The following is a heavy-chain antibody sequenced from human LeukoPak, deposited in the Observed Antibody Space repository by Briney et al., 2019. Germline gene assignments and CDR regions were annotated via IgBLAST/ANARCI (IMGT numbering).Heavy chain of an antibody. J-gene: IGHJ3*02. CDR3: AKGLRSYYAFDI. Sequence: GGSLRLSCAASGFTFSSYGMHWVRQAPGKGLEWVATISYDGSNKYYTDSVKGRFTISRDNSKNTLYLQMNSLRAEDTAVYSCAKGLRSYYAFDIWGQGTMVTVSS. CDR2: ISYDGSNK. CDR1: GFTFSSYG. V-gene: IGHV3-30*18. D-gene: IGHD1-26*01.